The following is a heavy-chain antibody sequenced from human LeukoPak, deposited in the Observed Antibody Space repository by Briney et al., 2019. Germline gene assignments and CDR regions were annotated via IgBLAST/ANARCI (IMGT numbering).Heavy chain of an antibody. CDR2: IYYSGST. Sequence: PSETLSLTCTVSGGSISSSSYYWGWIRQPPGKGLEWIGSIYYSGSTYYNPSLKSRVTISVDTSKNQFSLKLSSVTAAATAVYYCARGLTMVRGVPSPFDYWGQGTLVTVSS. V-gene: IGHV4-39*01. CDR1: GGSISSSSYY. J-gene: IGHJ4*02. CDR3: ARGLTMVRGVPSPFDY. D-gene: IGHD3-10*01.